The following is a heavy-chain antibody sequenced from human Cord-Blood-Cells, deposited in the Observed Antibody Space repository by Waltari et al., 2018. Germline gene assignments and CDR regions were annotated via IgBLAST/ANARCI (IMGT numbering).Heavy chain of an antibody. CDR3: ARDRDLAADAFDI. Sequence: QVQLQESGPGLVKPSETLSLTCTVPGGSISTYSWSWIRQPPGKGLEWIGYIYYSGSTNYNPSLKSRVTISVDTSKNQFSLKLSSVTAADTAVYYCARDRDLAADAFDIWGQGTMVTVSS. D-gene: IGHD6-13*01. J-gene: IGHJ3*02. CDR1: GGSISTYS. V-gene: IGHV4-59*01. CDR2: IYYSGST.